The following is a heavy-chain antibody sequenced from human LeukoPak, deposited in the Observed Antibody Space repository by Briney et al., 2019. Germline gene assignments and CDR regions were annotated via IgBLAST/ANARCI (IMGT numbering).Heavy chain of an antibody. J-gene: IGHJ4*02. V-gene: IGHV3-23*01. Sequence: GGSLRLSCAASGFTFSSYAMSWVRQAPGKGLEWVSAISGSGGSTYYADSVKGRFTISRDNSKNTLYLQMNSLRAEDTAVYYCAKDETTRGYSGYDSGGFDYWGQGTLVTVSS. CDR3: AKDETTRGYSGYDSGGFDY. CDR1: GFTFSSYA. CDR2: ISGSGGST. D-gene: IGHD5-12*01.